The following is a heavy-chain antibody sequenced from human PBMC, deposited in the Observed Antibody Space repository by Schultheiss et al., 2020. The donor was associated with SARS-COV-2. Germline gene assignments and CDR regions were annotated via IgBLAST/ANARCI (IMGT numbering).Heavy chain of an antibody. D-gene: IGHD6-13*01. CDR1: GFTFSSYA. V-gene: IGHV3-23*01. CDR2: ISGSGGST. Sequence: GGSLRLSCAASGFTFSSYAMSWVRQAPGKGLEWVSAISGSGGSTYYADSVKGRFTISRDNSKNTLYLQMNSLRAEGTAVYYCARDTAAAGIDYWGQGTLVTVSS. J-gene: IGHJ4*02. CDR3: ARDTAAAGIDY.